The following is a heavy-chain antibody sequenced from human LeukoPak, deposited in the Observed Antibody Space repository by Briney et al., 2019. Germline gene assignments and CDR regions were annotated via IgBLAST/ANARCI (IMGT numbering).Heavy chain of an antibody. CDR3: ATPTPYDSNAFDV. CDR2: INPNSGDT. Sequence: ASVKVSCKASGYTFTGYFLHWVRQAPGQGLAWMGWINPNSGDTNYAQKFQGRVTMTRDTSISTAYMDLSRLRSDDTAVYYCATPTPYDSNAFDVWGQGTMVTVSS. J-gene: IGHJ3*01. V-gene: IGHV1-2*02. CDR1: GYTFTGYF. D-gene: IGHD3-3*01.